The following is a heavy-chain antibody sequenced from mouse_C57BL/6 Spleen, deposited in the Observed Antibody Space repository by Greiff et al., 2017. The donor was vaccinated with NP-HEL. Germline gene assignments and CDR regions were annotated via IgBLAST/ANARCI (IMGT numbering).Heavy chain of an antibody. CDR2: IYPGDGDT. J-gene: IGHJ2*01. Sequence: VQLQESGPELVKPGASVKISCKASGYAFSSSWMNWVKQRPGKGLEWIGRIYPGDGDTNYNGKFKGKATRTADKSSSTAYMQLSSLTSEDSAVYFCARGVLRTPFDYWGQGTTLTVSS. CDR1: GYAFSSSW. V-gene: IGHV1-82*01. D-gene: IGHD1-1*01. CDR3: ARGVLRTPFDY.